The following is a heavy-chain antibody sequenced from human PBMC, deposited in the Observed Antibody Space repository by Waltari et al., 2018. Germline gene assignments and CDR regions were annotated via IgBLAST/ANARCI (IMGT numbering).Heavy chain of an antibody. CDR2: INQDGGEK. CDR3: SKRLEI. V-gene: IGHV3-7*01. Sequence: EVQLVESGGGVVQPGGSLRPSCAASGLSSDWLDWVRQAPGKGLQWLANINQDGGEKYYLDSVKGRFTISRDNAKKLVYLEMNSLRAEDTAIYYCSKRLEIWGRGTMVAVSS. J-gene: IGHJ3*02. CDR1: GLSSDW.